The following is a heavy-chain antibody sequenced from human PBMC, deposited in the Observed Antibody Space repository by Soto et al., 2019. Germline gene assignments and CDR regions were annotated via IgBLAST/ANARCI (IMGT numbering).Heavy chain of an antibody. J-gene: IGHJ6*02. CDR2: ISYDGSDK. CDR3: ARDTGPNGYNYYYFGMDV. CDR1: GFTFSNYA. D-gene: IGHD5-18*01. V-gene: IGHV3-30-3*01. Sequence: PGGSLRLSCAASGFTFSNYAMHWVLQAPCKGLEWVAVISYDGSDKYNANSVKGRFTISRDNSKNTLYLQMNSLRAEDTAVYYCARDTGPNGYNYYYFGMDVWGQGTTVTVSS.